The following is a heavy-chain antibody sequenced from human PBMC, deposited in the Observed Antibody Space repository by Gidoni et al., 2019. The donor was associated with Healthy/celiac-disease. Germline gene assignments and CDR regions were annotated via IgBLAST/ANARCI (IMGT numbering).Heavy chain of an antibody. J-gene: IGHJ5*02. D-gene: IGHD6-19*01. CDR1: GFTFSSYR. CDR2: ISSSSSYI. CDR3: ARRQIAVAGWYP. Sequence: EVQLVESGGGLVKPGGSLRLSCAASGFTFSSYRMNWVRQAPGKGLEWVSSISSSSSYIYYADSVKGRFTISRDNAKNSLYLQMNSLRAEDTAVYYCARRQIAVAGWYPWGQGTLVTVSS. V-gene: IGHV3-21*01.